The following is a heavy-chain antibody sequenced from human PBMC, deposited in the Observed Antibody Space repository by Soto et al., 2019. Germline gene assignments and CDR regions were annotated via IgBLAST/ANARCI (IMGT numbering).Heavy chain of an antibody. Sequence: QMHLVESGGGVVQPGRSLRLSCAASGFTFSSYGMHWVRQAPGKGLEWVALISSDGSKEYYADPVQGRFTISRDNSKNMQYLQVNNLRAEDSVLYYCGKSPGVVIAEASLKGVYYYGMDVWGQGTTVTVSS. CDR2: ISSDGSKE. CDR3: GKSPGVVIAEASLKGVYYYGMDV. CDR1: GFTFSSYG. D-gene: IGHD6-13*01. J-gene: IGHJ6*02. V-gene: IGHV3-30*18.